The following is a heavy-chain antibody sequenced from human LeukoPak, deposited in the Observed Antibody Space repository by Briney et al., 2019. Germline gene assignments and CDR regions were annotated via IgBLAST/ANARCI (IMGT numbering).Heavy chain of an antibody. CDR3: ARGFGIAAAGTGDY. J-gene: IGHJ4*02. CDR2: TYYSGST. Sequence: SETLSLTCTVSGGSISSYYWSWIRQPPGKGLEWIGYTYYSGSTNYNPSLKSRVTISVDTSKNQFSLKLSSVTTADTAVYYCARGFGIAAAGTGDYWGQGTLVTVSS. CDR1: GGSISSYY. V-gene: IGHV4-59*01. D-gene: IGHD6-13*01.